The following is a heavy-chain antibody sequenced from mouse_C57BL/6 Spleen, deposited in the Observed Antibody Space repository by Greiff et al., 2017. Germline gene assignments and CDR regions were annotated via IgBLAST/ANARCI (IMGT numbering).Heavy chain of an antibody. D-gene: IGHD2-1*01. CDR3: ARSLYGNYGFYAMDY. CDR2: IYPRDGST. J-gene: IGHJ4*01. Sequence: QVQLQQSGPELVKPGASVKLSCKASGYTFTSYDINWVKQRPGQGLEWIGWIYPRDGSTKYNEKFKGKATLTVDTSSSTAYMELHSLTSEDSAVYFCARSLYGNYGFYAMDYWGQGTSVTVSS. CDR1: GYTFTSYD. V-gene: IGHV1-85*01.